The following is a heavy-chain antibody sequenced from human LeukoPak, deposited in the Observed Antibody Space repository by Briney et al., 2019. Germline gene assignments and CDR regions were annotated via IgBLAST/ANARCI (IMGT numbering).Heavy chain of an antibody. CDR2: IFYSGST. V-gene: IGHV4-59*08. CDR3: ARQPYMLGAYYFDY. J-gene: IGHJ4*02. D-gene: IGHD1-26*01. CDR1: GRSMSSYY. Sequence: PSETLSLTCTVSGRSMSSYYWSWIRQPPGKGLEWIGYIFYSGSTNYNPSLKSRVTLSVDTSKNQFSLKLGSVTAADTAVYYCARQPYMLGAYYFDYWGQGTLVTVSS.